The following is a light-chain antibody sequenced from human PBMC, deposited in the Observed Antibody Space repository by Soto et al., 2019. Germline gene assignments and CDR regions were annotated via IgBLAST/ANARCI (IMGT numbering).Light chain of an antibody. CDR3: AAWDDSLDGVV. CDR2: YDD. J-gene: IGLJ2*01. CDR1: SSNIGDNP. V-gene: IGLV1-36*01. Sequence: QSVLTQSPSVSEAPRQRVTITCSGSSSNIGDNPVNWYQQLPGKAPKLLIYYDDLLASGVSDRFSGSKSGTSASLAISGLQSEDEGEYYCAAWDDSLDGVVFGGGTKLTVL.